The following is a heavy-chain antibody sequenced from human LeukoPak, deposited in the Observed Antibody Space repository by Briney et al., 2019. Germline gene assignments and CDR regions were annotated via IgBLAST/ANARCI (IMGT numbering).Heavy chain of an antibody. D-gene: IGHD3-10*01. CDR1: GDSIGSYY. CDR3: ARGRARDGSFPWLDS. Sequence: PSETLSLTCSVSGDSIGSYYWTWIRQSAGKGLEWIGYIFYSGSTNYSPSLKSRVTISVDTSNNQFSLQLRSVTAADTAIYYCARGRARDGSFPWLDSWVQGTLVTVSS. CDR2: IFYSGST. J-gene: IGHJ5*01. V-gene: IGHV4-59*01.